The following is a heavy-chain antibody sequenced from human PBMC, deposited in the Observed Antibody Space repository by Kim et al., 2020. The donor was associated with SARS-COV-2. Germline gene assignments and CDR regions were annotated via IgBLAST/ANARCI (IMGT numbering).Heavy chain of an antibody. J-gene: IGHJ1*01. Sequence: ASVKVSCKASGYNFSDSSIHWIRQGPGQGLEWMGRIDPNRGTTIYPQKFQGRVSVTRDTSLNTAHMDLNSLRSDDTAVYYCARGPLFSGPWGLYRLGHWG. CDR2: IDPNRGTT. CDR1: GYNFSDSS. CDR3: ARGPLFSGPWGLYRLGH. V-gene: IGHV1-2*06. D-gene: IGHD3-16*01.